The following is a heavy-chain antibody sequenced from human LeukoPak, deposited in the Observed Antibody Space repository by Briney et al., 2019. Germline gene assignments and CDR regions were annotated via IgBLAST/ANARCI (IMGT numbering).Heavy chain of an antibody. V-gene: IGHV3-11*04. CDR1: KFTFSDSY. D-gene: IGHD3-10*01. Sequence: GGSLRLSCAASKFTFSDSYMGWMRQAPGKGLDWVSYISNSGTTMYYADSVKGRFTISRDNAKNSLYLQMNSLRAEDTAVYYCARAAGSYAFDIWGQGTMVTVSS. CDR3: ARAAGSYAFDI. CDR2: ISNSGTTM. J-gene: IGHJ3*02.